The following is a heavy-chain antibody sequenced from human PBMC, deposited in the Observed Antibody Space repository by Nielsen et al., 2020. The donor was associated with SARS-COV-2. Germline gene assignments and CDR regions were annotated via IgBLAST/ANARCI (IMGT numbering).Heavy chain of an antibody. J-gene: IGHJ4*02. CDR1: GFTFSSHA. CDR2: ISGSGGST. Sequence: GESLKISCAASGFTFSSHAMSWVRQAPGKGLEWVSAISGSGGSTYYADSVKGRFTISRDNSKNTLYLQMNSLRAEDTAVYYCAKEMYYSDAFDYWGQGTLVTVSS. V-gene: IGHV3-23*01. D-gene: IGHD3-10*01. CDR3: AKEMYYSDAFDY.